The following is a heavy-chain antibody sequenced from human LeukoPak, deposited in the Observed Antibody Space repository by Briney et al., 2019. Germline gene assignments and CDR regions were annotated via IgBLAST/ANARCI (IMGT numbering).Heavy chain of an antibody. Sequence: GGSLRLSCAASGFTFSSYAMSWVRQAPGKGLEWVSAISGSGGSTYCADSVKGRFTISRDNSKNTLYLQMNSLRAEDTAVYYCARNGSGSYYDHFDYWGQGTLVTVSS. CDR1: GFTFSSYA. CDR3: ARNGSGSYYDHFDY. CDR2: ISGSGGST. J-gene: IGHJ4*02. V-gene: IGHV3-23*01. D-gene: IGHD3-10*01.